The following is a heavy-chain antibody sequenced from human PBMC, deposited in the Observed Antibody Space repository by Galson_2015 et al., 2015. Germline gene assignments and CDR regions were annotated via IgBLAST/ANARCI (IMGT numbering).Heavy chain of an antibody. J-gene: IGHJ4*02. V-gene: IGHV1-69*10. CDR3: ARDWESSGWYDY. D-gene: IGHD6-19*01. CDR2: IIPIFGIA. Sequence: SVKVSCKASGGTFSSYAISWVRQAPGQGLEWMGGIIPIFGIANYAQKFQGRVTITADKSTSTAYMELSSLRSEDTAVYYCARDWESSGWYDYWGQGTLVTVSS. CDR1: GGTFSSYA.